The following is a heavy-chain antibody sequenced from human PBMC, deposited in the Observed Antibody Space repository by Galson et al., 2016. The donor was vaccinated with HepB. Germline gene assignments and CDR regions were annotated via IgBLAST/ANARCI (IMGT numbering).Heavy chain of an antibody. CDR2: ISSSSVTI. Sequence: SLRLSCATSGFTFSSHGMHWVRQAPGKGLEWLSYISSSSVTIYYGDSVKGRFTISRDDAKNSMFLQMNSLRDEDTAIYYCARGYNDLLSGLYNWGQGTLVAVSS. V-gene: IGHV3-48*02. CDR3: ARGYNDLLSGLYN. D-gene: IGHD3/OR15-3a*01. J-gene: IGHJ4*02. CDR1: GFTFSSHG.